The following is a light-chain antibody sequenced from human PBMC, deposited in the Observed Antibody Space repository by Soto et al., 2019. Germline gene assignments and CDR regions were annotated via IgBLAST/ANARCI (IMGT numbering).Light chain of an antibody. V-gene: IGKV3-20*01. Sequence: EIVLTQSPGTLSLSPGERATLSCRASQSVSTSYLAWYQQKPGQAPRLLIYGASSRATGIPDRFSGSGSGTDFTLTISRLEPEEFALYYCQLYDSSLYTFGQGTRLEIK. CDR2: GAS. CDR1: QSVSTSY. J-gene: IGKJ2*01. CDR3: QLYDSSLYT.